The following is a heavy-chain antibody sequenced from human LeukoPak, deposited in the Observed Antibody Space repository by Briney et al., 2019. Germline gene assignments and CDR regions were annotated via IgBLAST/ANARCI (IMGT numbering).Heavy chain of an antibody. CDR2: INSDGSST. CDR1: GFTFSSYW. D-gene: IGHD3-22*01. J-gene: IGHJ6*02. CDR3: ARLYDSSGYYRDYYYGMDV. V-gene: IGHV3-74*01. Sequence: PGGSLRLSCAASGFTFSSYWMHWVRQAPGRGLVWVSRINSDGSSTSYADSVKGRFTISRDNAKNSLYLQMNSLRAEDTAVYYCARLYDSSGYYRDYYYGMDVWGQGTTVTVSS.